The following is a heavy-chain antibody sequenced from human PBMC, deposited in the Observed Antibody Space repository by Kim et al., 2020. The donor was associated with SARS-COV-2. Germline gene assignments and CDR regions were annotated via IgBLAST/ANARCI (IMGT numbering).Heavy chain of an antibody. D-gene: IGHD1-7*01. CDR1: GFTLSNNA. CDR3: AEDRGGWHWHYFDP. CDR2: IRTSGGAETT. Sequence: GGSLRLSCAASGFTLSNNAMSWVRQAPGRGLEWVSTIRTSGGAETTSYSVSGNCSFTISRANTKHTLEMQRNRLEADAASLYSCAEDRGGWHWHYFDPWG. V-gene: IGHV3-23*01. J-gene: IGHJ5*02.